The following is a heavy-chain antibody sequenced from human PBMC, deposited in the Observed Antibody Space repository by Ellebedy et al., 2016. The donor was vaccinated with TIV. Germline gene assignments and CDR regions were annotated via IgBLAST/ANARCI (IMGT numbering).Heavy chain of an antibody. V-gene: IGHV4-34*01. D-gene: IGHD3-10*01. J-gene: IGHJ5*02. CDR1: GGSFSGYY. CDR3: ARVFGIRYYASGSYFNWFDP. Sequence: SETLSLTCAVYGGSFSGYYWSWIRQPPGKGLEWIGESNHSGSTNYNPSLKSRVTISVDTSKNQFSLNLSSVTAADTAVYFCARVFGIRYYASGSYFNWFDPWGQGTLVTVSS. CDR2: SNHSGST.